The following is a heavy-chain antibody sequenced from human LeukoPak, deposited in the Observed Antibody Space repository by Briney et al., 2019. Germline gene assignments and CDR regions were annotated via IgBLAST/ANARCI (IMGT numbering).Heavy chain of an antibody. Sequence: SETLSLTCAVYGGSFSGYYWSWIRQPPGKGLEWIGEINHSGSTNYNPSLKSRVTISVDTSKNQFSLKLSSVTAADTAVYYCARLSHGVTAYYYYYYYMDVWGKGTTVTISS. D-gene: IGHD5-18*01. CDR2: INHSGST. CDR3: ARLSHGVTAYYYYYYYMDV. J-gene: IGHJ6*03. V-gene: IGHV4-34*01. CDR1: GGSFSGYY.